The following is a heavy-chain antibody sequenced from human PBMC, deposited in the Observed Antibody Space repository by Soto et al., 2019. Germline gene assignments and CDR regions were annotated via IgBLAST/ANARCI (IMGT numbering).Heavy chain of an antibody. V-gene: IGHV3-33*01. Sequence: QVQLVESGGGVVQPGRSLRLSCAASGFTFSTYAIHWVRQAPGKGLEWVTVMWYDGTNKYYADSVKGRFTISRDNSKNTLYLEMNSLRAEDTAVYFCAREVDCSGGSCYRGYFEYWGQGTLVTVSS. D-gene: IGHD2-15*01. CDR3: AREVDCSGGSCYRGYFEY. CDR1: GFTFSTYA. CDR2: MWYDGTNK. J-gene: IGHJ4*02.